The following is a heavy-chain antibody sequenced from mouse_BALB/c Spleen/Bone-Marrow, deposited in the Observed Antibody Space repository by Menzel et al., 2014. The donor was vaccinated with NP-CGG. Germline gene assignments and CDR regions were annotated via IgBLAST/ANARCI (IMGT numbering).Heavy chain of an antibody. CDR3: APYYYGSSLFAY. V-gene: IGHV14-3*02. J-gene: IGHJ3*01. CDR2: IDPANGNT. CDR1: GLNIKDTY. Sequence: VTLKESGAELVKPGASVKLSCTASGLNIKDTYMHWVKQRPEQGLEWIGRIDPANGNTKYDPKFQGKATITADTSSNTAYLQLSSLTSEDTAVYYCAPYYYGSSLFAYWGQGTLVTVSA. D-gene: IGHD1-1*01.